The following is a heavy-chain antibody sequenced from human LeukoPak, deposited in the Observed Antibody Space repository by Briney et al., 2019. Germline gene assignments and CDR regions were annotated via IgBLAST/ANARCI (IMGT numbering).Heavy chain of an antibody. J-gene: IGHJ6*03. Sequence: PGGSLRLSCAASGFTFSSYWMSWVRQAPGKGLEWVANIKQDGSEKYYVDSVKGRFTISRDNAKNSLYLQMNSLRAEDTAVYYCARDRVSFCGGDCYSDSYYYMDVWGKGTTVTVSS. CDR3: ARDRVSFCGGDCYSDSYYYMDV. V-gene: IGHV3-7*01. CDR1: GFTFSSYW. CDR2: IKQDGSEK. D-gene: IGHD2-21*02.